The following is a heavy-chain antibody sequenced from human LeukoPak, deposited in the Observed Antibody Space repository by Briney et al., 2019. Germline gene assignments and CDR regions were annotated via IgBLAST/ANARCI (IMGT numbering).Heavy chain of an antibody. CDR1: GFTFDDYA. V-gene: IGHV3-9*03. CDR2: ISWNSGSI. J-gene: IGHJ3*02. D-gene: IGHD3-16*01. Sequence: GGSLRLPCAASGFTFDDYAMHWVRQAPGKGLEWVSGISWNSGSIGYADSVKGRFTISRDNAKNSLYLQMNSLRAEDMALYYCAKDQGDSYAFDIWGQGTMVTVSS. CDR3: AKDQGDSYAFDI.